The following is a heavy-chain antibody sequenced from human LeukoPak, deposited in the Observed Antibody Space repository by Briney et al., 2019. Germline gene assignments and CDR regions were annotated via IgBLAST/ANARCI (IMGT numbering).Heavy chain of an antibody. J-gene: IGHJ5*02. CDR3: ARVHRIVGATNWFDP. Sequence: PSETLSLTCTVSGGSISSHYWSWIRQPPGKGLEWIGYIYYSGGTNYNPSLKSRVTISVDTSKNQFSLKLSSVTAADTAVYYCARVHRIVGATNWFDPWGQGTLVTVSS. CDR1: GGSISSHY. CDR2: IYYSGGT. D-gene: IGHD1-26*01. V-gene: IGHV4-59*11.